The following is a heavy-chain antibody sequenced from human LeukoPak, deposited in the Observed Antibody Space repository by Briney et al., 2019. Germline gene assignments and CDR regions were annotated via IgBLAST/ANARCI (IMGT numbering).Heavy chain of an antibody. CDR3: AKRRDTALVRDYYYYYGMDV. J-gene: IGHJ6*02. V-gene: IGHV1-8*01. Sequence: GASVKVSCKASGYTFTSYDINWVRKATGQGLEWMGWMNPNSGNTGYAQKFQGRVTMTRNTSISTAYMELSSMRSEDTAVYYCAKRRDTALVRDYYYYYGMDVWGQGTTVTVSS. CDR1: GYTFTSYD. D-gene: IGHD5-18*01. CDR2: MNPNSGNT.